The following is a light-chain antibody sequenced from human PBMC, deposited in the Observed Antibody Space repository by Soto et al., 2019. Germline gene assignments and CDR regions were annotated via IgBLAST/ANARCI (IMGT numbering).Light chain of an antibody. CDR1: QRVGSY. V-gene: IGKV1-39*01. Sequence: DIQMTQFPSSLSASVGDRVTITCRASQRVGSYLNWYQQKPGKAPTLLIYSASELQSGVSSRFSGSGSGTDFTLTIRNLQPEDFAVYYCQQSHNTPLTFGQGTKVEI. CDR3: QQSHNTPLT. CDR2: SAS. J-gene: IGKJ1*01.